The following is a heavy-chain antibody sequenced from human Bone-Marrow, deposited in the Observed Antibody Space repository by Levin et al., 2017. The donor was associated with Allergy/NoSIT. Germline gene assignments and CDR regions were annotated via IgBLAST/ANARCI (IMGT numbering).Heavy chain of an antibody. Sequence: LSLTCAASGFTFRDYYMSWIRQAPGKGLEWVSYISISGSTIYYADSVKGRFTISRDNAKKSLYLQMSSLRAEDTAVYYCARDRIFWSGTNYFDPWGQGTLVTVSS. J-gene: IGHJ5*02. CDR1: GFTFRDYY. V-gene: IGHV3-11*01. D-gene: IGHD3-3*01. CDR2: ISISGSTI. CDR3: ARDRIFWSGTNYFDP.